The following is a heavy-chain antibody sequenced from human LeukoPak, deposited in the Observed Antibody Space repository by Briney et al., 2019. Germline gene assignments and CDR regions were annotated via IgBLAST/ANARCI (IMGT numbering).Heavy chain of an antibody. J-gene: IGHJ4*02. CDR1: GGSISSGSYY. D-gene: IGHD3-22*01. CDR3: ASFEIDSSGYYY. V-gene: IGHV4-61*02. Sequence: SETLSLTCTVSGGSISSGSYYWSWIRQPAGTGLEWIGRIYTSGSTNYNPSLKSRVTISVDTSKNQFSLKLSSVTAADTAVYYCASFEIDSSGYYYWGQGTLVTVSS. CDR2: IYTSGST.